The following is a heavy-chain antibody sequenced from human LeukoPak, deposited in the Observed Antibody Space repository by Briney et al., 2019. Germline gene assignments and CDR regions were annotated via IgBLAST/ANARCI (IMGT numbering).Heavy chain of an antibody. V-gene: IGHV4-34*01. CDR1: GGSFSGYC. CDR2: IYYSGST. CDR3: ARHYMPSDWFDP. Sequence: SETLSLTCAVYGGSFSGYCWSWIRQPPGKGLEWIGSIYYSGSTYYNPSLKSRVTISVDTSKSQFSLKLSSVTAADTAVYYCARHYMPSDWFDPWGQGTLVTVSS. D-gene: IGHD2-2*01. J-gene: IGHJ5*02.